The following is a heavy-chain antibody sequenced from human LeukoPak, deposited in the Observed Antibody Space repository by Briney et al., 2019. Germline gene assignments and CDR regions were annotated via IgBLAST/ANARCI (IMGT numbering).Heavy chain of an antibody. D-gene: IGHD6-13*01. CDR1: GFSLSSYW. V-gene: IGHV3-74*01. Sequence: GGSLRLSCAASGFSLSSYWMHWVRQAPGKGLVWVSRVNGDGSSTSYADSVKGRFTISRDNAKNTLYLQMNSLRAEDTAVYYCARAGIAAAGTDNWFDPWGQGTLVTVSS. CDR2: VNGDGSST. J-gene: IGHJ5*02. CDR3: ARAGIAAAGTDNWFDP.